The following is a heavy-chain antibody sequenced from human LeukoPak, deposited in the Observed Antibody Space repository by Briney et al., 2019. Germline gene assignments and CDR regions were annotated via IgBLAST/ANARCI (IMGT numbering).Heavy chain of an antibody. CDR3: ARKKKQWLVSFYYYYMDV. V-gene: IGHV3-7*01. D-gene: IGHD6-19*01. Sequence: GGSLRLSCAASGFTFSSYWMSWVRQAPGKGLEWVANIKQDGSEKYYVDSVKGRFTISRDNAKNSLYLQMNSLRAEDTAVYYCARKKKQWLVSFYYYYMDVWGKGTTVTVSS. CDR1: GFTFSSYW. CDR2: IKQDGSEK. J-gene: IGHJ6*03.